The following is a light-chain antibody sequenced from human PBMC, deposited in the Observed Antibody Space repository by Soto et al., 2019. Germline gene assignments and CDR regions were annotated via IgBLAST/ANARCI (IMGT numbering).Light chain of an antibody. CDR2: AAS. CDR1: QGISSY. Sequence: IKLTQSPSSLSASVGGRVIITCRASQGISSYLAWYQQKPGKAPKLLIYAASTLQSGVPSRFSGSGSGTDFTLTISSLQPEDFATYYCQQLNRYPLTFGGGTKVDIK. V-gene: IGKV1-9*01. CDR3: QQLNRYPLT. J-gene: IGKJ4*01.